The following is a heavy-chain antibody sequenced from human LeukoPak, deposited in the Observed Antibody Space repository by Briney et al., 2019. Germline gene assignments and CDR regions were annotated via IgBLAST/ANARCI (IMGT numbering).Heavy chain of an antibody. CDR1: GDSIFTTRYH. CDR3: ARGALYSSSWYRYNWFDP. Sequence: SETLSLTCTVTGDSIFTTRYHWGWIRQPPGKGLEWIGEINHSGSTNYNPSLKSRVTISVDTSKNQFSLKLSSVTAADTAVYYCARGALYSSSWYRYNWFDPWGQGTLVTVSS. D-gene: IGHD6-13*01. J-gene: IGHJ5*02. V-gene: IGHV4-39*07. CDR2: INHSGST.